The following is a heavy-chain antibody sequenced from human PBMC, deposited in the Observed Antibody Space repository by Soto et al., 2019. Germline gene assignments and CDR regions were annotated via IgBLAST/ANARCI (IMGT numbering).Heavy chain of an antibody. J-gene: IGHJ6*01. Sequence: GGNPGLCCAASGFGFSDYGMSWVGQAPGKGLESLTIIWFDAGHEYDADSVKRRFTISRDNSNNTLYLQLNSLTADDTAVYFCARDQGRATADGPLGNGLDVWGPGT. D-gene: IGHD6-13*01. CDR1: GFGFSDYG. CDR2: IWFDAGHE. CDR3: ARDQGRATADGPLGNGLDV. V-gene: IGHV3-33*01.